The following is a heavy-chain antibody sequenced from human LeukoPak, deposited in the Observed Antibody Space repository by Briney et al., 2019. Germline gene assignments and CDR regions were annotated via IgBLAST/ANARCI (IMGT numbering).Heavy chain of an antibody. CDR2: INSDGSST. Sequence: GGSLRLSCAASGLTFSSYWMHWVRQAPGKGLVWVSRINSDGSSTTYADSVKGRFTISRDNAKNTLYLQMNSLRAEDTALYYCAKDDNYDILTGWPDYWGQGTLVTVSS. J-gene: IGHJ4*02. D-gene: IGHD3-9*01. V-gene: IGHV3-74*03. CDR3: AKDDNYDILTGWPDY. CDR1: GLTFSSYW.